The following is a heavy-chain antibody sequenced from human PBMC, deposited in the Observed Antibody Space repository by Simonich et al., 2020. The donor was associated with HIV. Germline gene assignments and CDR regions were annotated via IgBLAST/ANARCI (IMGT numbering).Heavy chain of an antibody. D-gene: IGHD3-16*02. Sequence: QVQLVQSGAEVKKPGASVKVSCKASGYTFTSYDIHWVRQATGQGLEWMGGMNPNSGNPDYAQKYQGRVTITRDTSINTAYMELSSLKSEDTAVYYCARALRWFDPWGQGTLVTVSS. CDR3: ARALRWFDP. J-gene: IGHJ5*02. V-gene: IGHV1-8*03. CDR2: MNPNSGNP. CDR1: GYTFTSYD.